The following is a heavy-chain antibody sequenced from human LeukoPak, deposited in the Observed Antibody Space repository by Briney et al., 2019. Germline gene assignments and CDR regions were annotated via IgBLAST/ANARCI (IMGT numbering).Heavy chain of an antibody. Sequence: GGSLRLSCSASGFTFGDYALSWVRQAPGKGLEWVAFIRSKAYGGTTEYAASVVGRFTISRDDSKSIAYLQMSSLKTEDTAVYYCTRERYGSGYYGYWGQGTLVTVSS. CDR2: IRSKAYGGTT. D-gene: IGHD3-3*01. V-gene: IGHV3-49*04. J-gene: IGHJ4*02. CDR1: GFTFGDYA. CDR3: TRERYGSGYYGY.